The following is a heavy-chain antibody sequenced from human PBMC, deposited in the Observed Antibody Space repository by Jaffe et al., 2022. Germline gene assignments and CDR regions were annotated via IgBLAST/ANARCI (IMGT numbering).Heavy chain of an antibody. V-gene: IGHV3-9*01. CDR3: AKEFDSSSSYYYYYYMDV. CDR1: GFTFDDYA. Sequence: EVQLVESGGGLVQPGRSLRLSCAASGFTFDDYAMHWVRQAPGKGLEWVSGISWNSGSIGYADSVKGRFTISRDNAKNSLYLQMNSLRAEDTALYYCAKEFDSSSSYYYYYYMDVWGKGTTVTVSS. D-gene: IGHD6-6*01. J-gene: IGHJ6*03. CDR2: ISWNSGSI.